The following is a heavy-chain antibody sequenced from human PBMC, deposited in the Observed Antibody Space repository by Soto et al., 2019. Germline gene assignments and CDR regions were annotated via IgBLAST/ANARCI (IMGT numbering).Heavy chain of an antibody. Sequence: QLVQSGGGLVQPGGSLRLSCAASGFTVRSNFMSWVRQAPGKGLEWVSLLNSGGSTNYADSVKGRFTISRDNSKNTVYLQMNSLRVEDTDVYYCVSGRYDSVRLGLDVWGQGTTVTVSS. D-gene: IGHD3-3*01. CDR1: GFTVRSNF. J-gene: IGHJ6*02. CDR2: LNSGGST. V-gene: IGHV3-66*01. CDR3: VSGRYDSVRLGLDV.